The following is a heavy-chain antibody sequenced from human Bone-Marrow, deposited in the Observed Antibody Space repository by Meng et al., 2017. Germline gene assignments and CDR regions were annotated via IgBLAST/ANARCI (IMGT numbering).Heavy chain of an antibody. Sequence: GSLRLSCKGSGYSFTSYWIGWVRQMPGKGLEWMGIIYPGDSDTRYSPSFQGQVTISADKSISTAYLQWSSLKASDTAMYYCARHGGYCSSTSCYGYYFDYWGQGTLVTVSS. D-gene: IGHD2-2*01. V-gene: IGHV5-51*01. CDR1: GYSFTSYW. CDR3: ARHGGYCSSTSCYGYYFDY. J-gene: IGHJ4*02. CDR2: IYPGDSDT.